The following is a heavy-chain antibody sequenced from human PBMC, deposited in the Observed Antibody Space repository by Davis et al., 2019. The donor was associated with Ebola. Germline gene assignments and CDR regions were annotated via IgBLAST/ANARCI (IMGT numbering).Heavy chain of an antibody. D-gene: IGHD1-1*01. CDR1: GFIFSNYA. CDR3: AEGGTNNFLGAN. Sequence: GESLKISCAASGFIFSNYAMSWVRQAPGGGLEWVAGISVTGADIKYADSVRGRFSISRDDSKNTLSLQMDSLRAEDTAVFYCAEGGTNNFLGANWGQGTLVTVSS. J-gene: IGHJ4*02. V-gene: IGHV3-23*01. CDR2: ISVTGADI.